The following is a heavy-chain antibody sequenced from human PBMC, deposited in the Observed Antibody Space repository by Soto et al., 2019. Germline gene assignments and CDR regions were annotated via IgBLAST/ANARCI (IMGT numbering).Heavy chain of an antibody. CDR3: ARFVSYYDFLNGYHDYLEY. D-gene: IGHD3-9*01. J-gene: IGHJ4*02. Sequence: HGESLKISCKGSGYRFTSYWIAWVRQKPGKGLEWMGTIYAADSESKYSPSFQGQVSFSADKSNNTAHLHWSSLKASDTATYFCARFVSYYDFLNGYHDYLEYWGQGTSVTVSS. CDR1: GYRFTSYW. V-gene: IGHV5-51*01. CDR2: IYAADSES.